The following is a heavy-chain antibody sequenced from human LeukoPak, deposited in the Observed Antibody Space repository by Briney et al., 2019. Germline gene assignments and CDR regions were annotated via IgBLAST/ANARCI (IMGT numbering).Heavy chain of an antibody. D-gene: IGHD1-1*01. J-gene: IGHJ4*02. CDR2: IKRKTDGGTT. CDR1: GFTFSSYW. V-gene: IGHV3-15*01. CDR3: TTFTSRLFDY. Sequence: GGSVTLFCAASGFTFSSYWMSWVRQAPGKGLEWVGRIKRKTDGGTTDYAAPVKGRFTITRDDSKNTLYLQMNSLKSEDTAVYFCTTFTSRLFDYWGQGTLVTVSS.